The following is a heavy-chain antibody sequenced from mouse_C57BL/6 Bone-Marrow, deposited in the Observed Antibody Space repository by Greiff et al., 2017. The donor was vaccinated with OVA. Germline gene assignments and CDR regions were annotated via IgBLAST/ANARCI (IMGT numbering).Heavy chain of an antibody. CDR1: GYTFTDYE. CDR2: IDPETGGT. V-gene: IGHV1-15*01. Sequence: VKLQESGAELVRPGASVTLSCKASGYTFTDYEMHWVKQTPVHGLEWIGAIDPETGGTAYNQKFKGKAILTADKSSSTAYMELRSLTSEDSAVYYCRRLGRNWFAYWGQGTLVTVSA. D-gene: IGHD4-1*01. J-gene: IGHJ3*01. CDR3: RRLGRNWFAY.